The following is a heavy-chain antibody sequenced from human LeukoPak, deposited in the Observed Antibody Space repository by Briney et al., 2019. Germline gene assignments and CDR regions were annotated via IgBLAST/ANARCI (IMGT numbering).Heavy chain of an antibody. CDR2: ISSTSSYI. Sequence: GGSLRLSCAASGFTSSSYAMSWVRQAPGKGLEWVSSISSTSSYIYYADSVKGRFTISRDNAKNSLYLQMNSLRAEDTAVYYCARDAGITGTTEFDYWSQGTLVTVSS. J-gene: IGHJ4*02. D-gene: IGHD1-7*01. CDR1: GFTSSSYA. V-gene: IGHV3-21*01. CDR3: ARDAGITGTTEFDY.